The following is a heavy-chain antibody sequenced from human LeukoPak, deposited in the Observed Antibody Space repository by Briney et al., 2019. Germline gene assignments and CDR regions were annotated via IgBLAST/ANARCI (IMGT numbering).Heavy chain of an antibody. Sequence: PSETLSLTCTVSGGSISSGSYYWSWIRQPAGKGLEWIGRIYTSGSTNYNPSLKSRVTISVDTSKNRFSLKLSSVTAADTAVYYCAREWLRNTDYWGQGTLVTVSS. V-gene: IGHV4-61*02. J-gene: IGHJ4*02. CDR3: AREWLRNTDY. CDR2: IYTSGST. D-gene: IGHD5-12*01. CDR1: GGSISSGSYY.